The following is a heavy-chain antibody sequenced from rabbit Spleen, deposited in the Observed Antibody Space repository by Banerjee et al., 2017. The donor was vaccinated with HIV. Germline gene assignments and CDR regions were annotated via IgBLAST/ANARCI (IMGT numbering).Heavy chain of an antibody. D-gene: IGHD8-1*01. CDR3: ANNDASGSYYNLYFKL. J-gene: IGHJ4*01. V-gene: IGHV1S45*01. CDR1: GFDFSSSYW. Sequence: EESGGGLVKPEGSLTLTCKASGFDFSSSYWICWVRQAPGKGLEWVACIYGGSGDYTYYASWAKGRFTISKTSSTTVTLHMISLTAADTATYFCANNDASGSYYNLYFKLWGPGTLVTVS. CDR2: IYGGSGDYT.